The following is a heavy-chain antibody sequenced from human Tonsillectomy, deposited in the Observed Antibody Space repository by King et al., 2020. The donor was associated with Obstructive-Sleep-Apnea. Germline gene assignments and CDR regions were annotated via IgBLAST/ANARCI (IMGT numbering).Heavy chain of an antibody. CDR2: IKEDASEK. D-gene: IGHD1-26*01. CDR1: GFTFSNYW. J-gene: IGHJ4*02. CDR3: ARVRGTYIFYY. V-gene: IGHV3-7*01. Sequence: VQLVESGGGLVQPGGSLRLSCAASGFTFSNYWVSWVRQAPGKGLEWVANIKEDASEKYYVESVKGRYTISRDNAKNSLYLQMNSLRAEDTAVYYCARVRGTYIFYYCGQGTPVTVSS.